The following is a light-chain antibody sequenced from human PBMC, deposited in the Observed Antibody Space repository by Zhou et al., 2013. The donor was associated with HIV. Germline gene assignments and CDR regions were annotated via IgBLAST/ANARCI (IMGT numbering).Light chain of an antibody. CDR1: HDMGSY. CDR3: QQRSNWPSTWT. Sequence: DIQLTQSPSFLSASVGDRVTITCRASHDMGSYLAWYQQKPGKAPKLLIYAAATLQSGVPSRFSGSGSGTDFTLIISSLEPEDFAVYYCQQRSNWPSTWTFGQGTKVEIK. V-gene: IGKV1-27*01. CDR2: AAA. J-gene: IGKJ1*01.